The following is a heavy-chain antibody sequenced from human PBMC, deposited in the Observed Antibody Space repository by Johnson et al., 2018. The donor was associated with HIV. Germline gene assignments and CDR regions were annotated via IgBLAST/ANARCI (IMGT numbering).Heavy chain of an antibody. Sequence: QMQLVESGGGVVQPGGSLRLSCAASGFTFSSYGMHWVRQAPGKGLEWVAFIRYDGSNKYYADSVKGRFTISRDNSKNTLYLQMNSLRAEDTAVYYCARGGYGEVFDIWGQGTMVTVSS. CDR1: GFTFSSYG. CDR3: ARGGYGEVFDI. V-gene: IGHV3-30*02. D-gene: IGHD4-17*01. J-gene: IGHJ3*02. CDR2: IRYDGSNK.